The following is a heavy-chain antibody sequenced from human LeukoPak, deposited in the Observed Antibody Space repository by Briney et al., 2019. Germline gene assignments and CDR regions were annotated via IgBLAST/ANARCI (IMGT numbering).Heavy chain of an antibody. Sequence: PSETLSLTCTVSGDFITAYYWSWIRQPAGKGLEWIGRIYTSGSTNYNPSLKSRVTMSVDTSKNQFSLKLSSVTAADTAVYYCARDVVAAAGTWDYWGQGTLVTVSS. CDR3: ARDVVAAAGTWDY. V-gene: IGHV4-4*07. CDR2: IYTSGST. CDR1: GDFITAYY. J-gene: IGHJ4*02. D-gene: IGHD6-13*01.